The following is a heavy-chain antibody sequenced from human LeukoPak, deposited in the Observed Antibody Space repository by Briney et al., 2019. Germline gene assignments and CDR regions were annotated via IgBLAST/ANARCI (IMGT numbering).Heavy chain of an antibody. D-gene: IGHD1-26*01. CDR3: ARVKYSGSYYGVDY. Sequence: SETLPLTCTVSGDPISSADYYWSWIRQPPGKGLEWIGYIYYSGSTYYNPSLKSRVIISADTSKNQFSLKLSSVTAADTAVYYCARVKYSGSYYGVDYWGQGTLVTVSS. J-gene: IGHJ4*02. CDR2: IYYSGST. V-gene: IGHV4-30-4*08. CDR1: GDPISSADYY.